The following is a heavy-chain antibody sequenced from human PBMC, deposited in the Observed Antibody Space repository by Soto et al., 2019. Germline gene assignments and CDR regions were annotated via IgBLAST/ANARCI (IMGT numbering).Heavy chain of an antibody. CDR3: ARVRFNWNYGLDN. CDR1: GGSISSYY. Sequence: SETLSLTCTVSGGSISSYYWSWIRQSAGKGLEWIGRVYSNGSTNYNPSLKSRVTMSVDMSKSQFSLKLNSLTAADTAAYYCARVRFNWNYGLDNWGLGTMVTVSS. CDR2: VYSNGST. V-gene: IGHV4-4*07. J-gene: IGHJ3*02. D-gene: IGHD1-7*01.